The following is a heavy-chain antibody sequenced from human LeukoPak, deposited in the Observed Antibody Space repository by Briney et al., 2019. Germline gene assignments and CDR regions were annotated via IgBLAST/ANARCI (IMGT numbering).Heavy chain of an antibody. V-gene: IGHV3-9*01. CDR2: FSLDTDRI. CDR3: GKDITPGGMDV. D-gene: IGHD2-15*01. CDR1: GLTLDYYA. J-gene: IGHJ6*02. Sequence: PGGSLRLSCVASGLTLDYYAMHWVRHAPGKGLEWVAGFSLDTDRIDYADSVKGRFTVSRDNAKNSLYLQMNSLRPEDTAVYYCGKDITPGGMDVWGQGTTVTVSS.